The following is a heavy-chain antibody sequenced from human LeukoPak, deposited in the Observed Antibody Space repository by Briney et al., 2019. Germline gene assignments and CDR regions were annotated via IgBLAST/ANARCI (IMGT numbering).Heavy chain of an antibody. CDR1: GFTFSSYW. V-gene: IGHV3-7*01. D-gene: IGHD2-21*01. CDR2: IKQDGSEK. J-gene: IGHJ6*02. CDR3: ARYCGGDCYGMDV. Sequence: QPGGSLRLSCAASGFTFSSYWMSWVRQVPGKGLQWVANIKQDGSEKDYVDSVKGRFTISRDNAKNSLYLQMNSLRAEDTAIYYCARYCGGDCYGMDVWGQGTTVTVSS.